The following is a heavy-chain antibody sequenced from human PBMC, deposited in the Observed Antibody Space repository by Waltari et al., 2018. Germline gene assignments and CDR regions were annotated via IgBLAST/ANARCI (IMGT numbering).Heavy chain of an antibody. J-gene: IGHJ4*02. Sequence: EVQLVESGGGLVQPGGSLRLSCAASGFTFSSYWMSWVRQAPGKGLEWVANIKQDGSEKYYVDSVKGRFTISRDNAKNSLYLQMNSLRAEDTAVYYCARSSKFVVAATPNDYWGQGTLVTVSS. D-gene: IGHD2-15*01. CDR2: IKQDGSEK. CDR3: ARSSKFVVAATPNDY. V-gene: IGHV3-7*01. CDR1: GFTFSSYW.